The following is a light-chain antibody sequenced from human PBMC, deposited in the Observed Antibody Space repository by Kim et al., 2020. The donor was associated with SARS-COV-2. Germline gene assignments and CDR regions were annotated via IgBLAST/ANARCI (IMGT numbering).Light chain of an antibody. CDR1: QVIRKF. V-gene: IGKV1-33*01. Sequence: ASGGDRGTITCQATQVIRKFLNWYQQRPGKAPQLLIYDVSNLQTGVPSRFSGSGYGTEFTLTISSLQPEDFATYYCQQNDAFPITFGQGTRLEIK. J-gene: IGKJ5*01. CDR2: DVS. CDR3: QQNDAFPIT.